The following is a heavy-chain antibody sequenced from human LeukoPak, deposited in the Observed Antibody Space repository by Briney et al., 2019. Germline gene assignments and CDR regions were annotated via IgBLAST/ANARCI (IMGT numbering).Heavy chain of an antibody. CDR1: GFTVSSSY. V-gene: IGHV3-53*01. D-gene: IGHD3-22*01. J-gene: IGHJ4*02. CDR3: ARDSSYDLGSLDY. Sequence: PGGSLRLSCAASGFTVSSSYMSWVRQAPGKGLEWVSVIYSGGSTYYADSAKGRFTISRDNSKNTLYLQMNSLRAEDTAVYYCARDSSYDLGSLDYWGQGTLVTVSS. CDR2: IYSGGST.